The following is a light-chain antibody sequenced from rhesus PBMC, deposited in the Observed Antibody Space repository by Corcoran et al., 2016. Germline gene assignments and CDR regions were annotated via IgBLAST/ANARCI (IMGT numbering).Light chain of an antibody. V-gene: IGKV1-74*01. CDR3: QHSFGAPLS. CDR2: KAS. CDR1: ENINNY. Sequence: DIQMTQSPSSLSASVGDRVTITCRASENINNYLHWYQQKPGKAPKVLIYKASTLQSGVPSRFSAMGSGTDFTLTVSSLQPEDFATYYYQHSFGAPLSFGGGTKV. J-gene: IGKJ4*01.